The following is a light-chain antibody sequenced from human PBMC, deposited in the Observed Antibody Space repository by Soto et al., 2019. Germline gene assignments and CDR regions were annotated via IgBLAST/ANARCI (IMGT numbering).Light chain of an antibody. CDR2: EVS. V-gene: IGLV2-8*01. J-gene: IGLJ1*01. Sequence: QSVLTQPPSASGPLGQSVTISCTGTSSDVGGYNCVSWFQQHPGKAPKLMIYEVSKRPSGVPDRFSGSKSGNMASLTVSGLQAEDKADYYCSSYAGSDSFVFGTGTKVTV. CDR1: SSDVGGYNC. CDR3: SSYAGSDSFV.